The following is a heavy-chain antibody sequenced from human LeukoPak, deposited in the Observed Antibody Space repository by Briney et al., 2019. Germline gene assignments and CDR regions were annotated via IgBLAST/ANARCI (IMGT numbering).Heavy chain of an antibody. J-gene: IGHJ4*02. Sequence: GGSLRLSCAASGFIFSSYSMNWVRQAPGKGLEWVSSISSSSTYIYYADSVKGRFTISRDNAKNSLYLQMNSLRAEDTAVYYCAKVQSVVPPYYFDYWGQGTLVTVSS. V-gene: IGHV3-21*04. CDR3: AKVQSVVPPYYFDY. CDR1: GFIFSSYS. D-gene: IGHD2-15*01. CDR2: ISSSSTYI.